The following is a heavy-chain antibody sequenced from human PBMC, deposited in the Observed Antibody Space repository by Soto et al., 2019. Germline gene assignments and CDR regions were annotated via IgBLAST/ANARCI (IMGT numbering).Heavy chain of an antibody. CDR1: GYTFTSYY. Sequence: ASVKVSCKASGYTFTSYYMHWVRQAPGQGLEWMGIINPGGGSTSYAQKFQGRVTMTRDTSTSTVYMELSSLRSEDTAVYYCASTIKYYYDSSGYGSAQFDYWGQGTLVTVSS. CDR2: INPGGGST. J-gene: IGHJ4*02. V-gene: IGHV1-46*01. CDR3: ASTIKYYYDSSGYGSAQFDY. D-gene: IGHD3-22*01.